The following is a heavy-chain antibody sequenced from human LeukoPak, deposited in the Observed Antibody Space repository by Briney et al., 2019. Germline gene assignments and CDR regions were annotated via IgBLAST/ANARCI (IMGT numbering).Heavy chain of an antibody. CDR1: GGTFSSYA. Sequence: ASVKVSCKASGGTFSSYAISWVRQAPGQGLEWKGGIIPIFGTANYAQKFQGRVTITADESTSTAYMELSSLRSEDTAVYYCARGRSSELLWFGELNYWGQGTLVTVSS. D-gene: IGHD3-10*01. CDR3: ARGRSSELLWFGELNY. J-gene: IGHJ4*02. CDR2: IIPIFGTA. V-gene: IGHV1-69*13.